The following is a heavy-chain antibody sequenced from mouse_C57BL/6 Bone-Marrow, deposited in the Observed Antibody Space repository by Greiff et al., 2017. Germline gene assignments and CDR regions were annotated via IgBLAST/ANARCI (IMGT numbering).Heavy chain of an antibody. Sequence: VQLQQSGAELVKPGASVKLSCKASGYTFTSYWMHWVKQRPGQGLEWIGMIHPNSGSTNYNEKFKSKATLTVDQSSSTAYMQLRSLTSEDSAVYYCASTTLVPFDYWGQGTTLTVSS. J-gene: IGHJ2*01. V-gene: IGHV1-64*01. CDR3: ASTTLVPFDY. CDR1: GYTFTSYW. D-gene: IGHD1-1*01. CDR2: IHPNSGST.